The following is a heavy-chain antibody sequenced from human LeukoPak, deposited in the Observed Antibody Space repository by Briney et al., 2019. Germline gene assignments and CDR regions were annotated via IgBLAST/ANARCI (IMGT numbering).Heavy chain of an antibody. Sequence: GGSLRLSCAASGFTFSDYYMSWIRQAPGKGLEWVSYISSSGSTIYYADSVKGRFTISRDNAKNSLYLQANSLRAEDTAVYYCARDGGPGYSSSWYLYWGQGTLVTVSS. CDR3: ARDGGPGYSSSWYLY. CDR2: ISSSGSTI. D-gene: IGHD6-13*01. CDR1: GFTFSDYY. V-gene: IGHV3-11*04. J-gene: IGHJ4*02.